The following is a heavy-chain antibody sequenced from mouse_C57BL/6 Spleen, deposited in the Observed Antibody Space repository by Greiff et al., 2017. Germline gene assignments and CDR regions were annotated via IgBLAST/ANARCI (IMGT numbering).Heavy chain of an antibody. V-gene: IGHV1-7*01. CDR3: ARDYGSSYDYFDY. D-gene: IGHD1-1*01. CDR2: INPSSGYT. J-gene: IGHJ2*01. Sequence: VQLQQSGAELAKPGASVQLSCKASGYTFPSYWMHWVNQRPGQGLEWIGYINPSSGYTKYNQKFKDKATLTADKSSSTAYMQLSSLTYEDSAVYYCARDYGSSYDYFDYWGQGTTLSVSS. CDR1: GYTFPSYW.